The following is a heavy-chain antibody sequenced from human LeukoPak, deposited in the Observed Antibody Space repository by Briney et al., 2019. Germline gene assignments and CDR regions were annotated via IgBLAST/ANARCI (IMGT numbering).Heavy chain of an antibody. CDR1: GFTFSSYA. CDR3: ARVGCSSTSCTRPFDY. V-gene: IGHV3-30*04. D-gene: IGHD2-2*01. Sequence: GRSLRLSCAASGFTFSSYAMHWVRQAPGKGLEWVAVITYDGSNKYYADSVKGRFTISRDNSKNTVYLQMDSLRAENTAFYYCARVGCSSTSCTRPFDYWGQGTLVTVSS. CDR2: ITYDGSNK. J-gene: IGHJ4*02.